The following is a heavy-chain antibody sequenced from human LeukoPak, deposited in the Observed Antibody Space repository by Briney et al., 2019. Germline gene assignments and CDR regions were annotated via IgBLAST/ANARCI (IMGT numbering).Heavy chain of an antibody. CDR3: ATYTHWVAGDA. V-gene: IGHV3-7*01. CDR2: MNQDGSAK. D-gene: IGHD3-16*01. CDR1: GFTFSDSW. J-gene: IGHJ6*02. Sequence: GGSLRLSCAASGFTFSDSWMSWVRQAPGKGLEWVANMNQDGSAKGYVDSVKGRFTISRDNARNSLYLQMSSLRPEDTAVYYCATYTHWVAGDAWGQGTTVTVSS.